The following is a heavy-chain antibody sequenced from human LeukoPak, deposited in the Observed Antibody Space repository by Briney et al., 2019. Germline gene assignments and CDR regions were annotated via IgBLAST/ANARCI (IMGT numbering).Heavy chain of an antibody. J-gene: IGHJ3*02. V-gene: IGHV2-5*02. Sequence: SGPTLVNPTQTLTLTCTFSGFSLSTSGVGVGWIRQPPGKALEWLALIYWDDDKRYSPSLKSRLTITKDTSKNQVVLTMTNMDPVGTATYYCAHRTTMTTVTPSAFDIWGQGTMVTVSS. CDR2: IYWDDDK. D-gene: IGHD4-17*01. CDR3: AHRTTMTTVTPSAFDI. CDR1: GFSLSTSGVG.